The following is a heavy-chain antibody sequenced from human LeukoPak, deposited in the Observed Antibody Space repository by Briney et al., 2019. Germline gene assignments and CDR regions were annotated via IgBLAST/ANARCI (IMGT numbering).Heavy chain of an antibody. CDR1: GFTFSSYS. CDR3: TSLGFDPDY. CDR2: ISSDNSII. J-gene: IGHJ4*02. Sequence: GGSLRLSCAASGFTFSSYSMNWVRQAPGKGLEWISYISSDNSIIYYADSVKGRFTISRDNAKNSLHLQMNSLRAEDTAVYYCTSLGFDPDYWGQGTLVTVSS. D-gene: IGHD3-9*01. V-gene: IGHV3-48*04.